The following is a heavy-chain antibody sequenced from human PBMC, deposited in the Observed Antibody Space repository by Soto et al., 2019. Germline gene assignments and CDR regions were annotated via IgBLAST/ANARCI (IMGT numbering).Heavy chain of an antibody. J-gene: IGHJ6*02. CDR2: INPSGGST. CDR1: GYTFTSYY. CDR3: ARDRIDFWSGYYIKAILNSYYYGMDV. V-gene: IGHV1-46*01. Sequence: GASVKVSCKASGYTFTSYYMHWVRQAPGQGLEWMGIINPSGGSTSYAQKFQGRVTMTRDTSTSTVYMELSSLRSEDTAVYYCARDRIDFWSGYYIKAILNSYYYGMDVWGQGTTVTVSS. D-gene: IGHD3-3*01.